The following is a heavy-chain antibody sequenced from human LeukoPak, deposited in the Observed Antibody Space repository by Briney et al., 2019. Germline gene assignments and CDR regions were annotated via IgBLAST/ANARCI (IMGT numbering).Heavy chain of an antibody. CDR3: AKGGAATMRDGYNYYYYYMEV. D-gene: IGHD5-24*01. CDR2: ISGSGGHT. CDR1: GITFSSHA. V-gene: IGHV3-23*01. Sequence: GGSLRLSCAASGITFSSHAMSWVRQAPGKGLEWVSLISGSGGHTYFGDSVKGRFTISRDNSTNRLYLQMNSLRPEDTAVYYCAKGGAATMRDGYNYYYYYMEVWGRGTTVTVSS. J-gene: IGHJ6*03.